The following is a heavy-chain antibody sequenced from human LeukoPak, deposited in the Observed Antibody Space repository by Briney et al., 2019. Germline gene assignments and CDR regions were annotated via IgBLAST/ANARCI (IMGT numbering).Heavy chain of an antibody. V-gene: IGHV4-39*01. J-gene: IGHJ4*02. Sequence: PSETLSLTCTVSGGSISSSSYYWGWIRQPPGKGLEWIGSIHYSGSTNYNPSLKSRVTISVDTSKNQFSLKLTSVTAADTAVYFCARHGGQCSGGSCFRFDYWGQGITVTVAS. CDR2: IHYSGST. CDR3: ARHGGQCSGGSCFRFDY. CDR1: GGSISSSSYY. D-gene: IGHD2-15*01.